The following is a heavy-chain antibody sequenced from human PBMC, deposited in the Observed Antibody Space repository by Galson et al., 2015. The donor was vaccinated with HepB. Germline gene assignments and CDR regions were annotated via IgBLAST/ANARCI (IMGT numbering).Heavy chain of an antibody. CDR1: GDSVSSNSAA. Sequence: CAISGDSVSSNSAAWNWIRQSPSRGLEWLGRTYYRSKWYNDYAVSVKSRITISPDTSKNQFSLQLNSVTPEDTAVYYCARDRVDYYDSSGYYSHFDYWGQGTLVTVSS. CDR3: ARDRVDYYDSSGYYSHFDY. V-gene: IGHV6-1*01. D-gene: IGHD3-22*01. CDR2: TYYRSKWYN. J-gene: IGHJ4*02.